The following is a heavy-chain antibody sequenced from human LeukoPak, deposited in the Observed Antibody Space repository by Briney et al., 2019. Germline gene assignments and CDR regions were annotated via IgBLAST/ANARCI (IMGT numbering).Heavy chain of an antibody. Sequence: PGGSLRLFCAASGFTFSSYEMNWVGQAPGKGLEWVSYISSSGSTIYCADSVKGRFNISRENAKNSMYLQINSLRAEDTAVYYCARAGGSGWPFRGNYLDYWGQGTLVTVSS. J-gene: IGHJ4*02. CDR1: GFTFSSYE. V-gene: IGHV3-48*03. CDR2: ISSSGSTI. CDR3: ARAGGSGWPFRGNYLDY. D-gene: IGHD6-19*01.